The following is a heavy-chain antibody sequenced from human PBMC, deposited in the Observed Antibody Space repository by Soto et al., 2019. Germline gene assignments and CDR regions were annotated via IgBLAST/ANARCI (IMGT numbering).Heavy chain of an antibody. CDR1: GLTFTSSA. D-gene: IGHD3-3*01. CDR3: AADYHFLSGHYSFDY. CDR2: IVVGTGNT. J-gene: IGHJ4*02. V-gene: IGHV1-58*01. Sequence: QMQVVQSGPEVKKPGTSVKVSCKASGLTFTSSAVQWVRQARGQRLEWIGWIVVGTGNTNYAQKFQERVSIARDMSXXTAYMELSSLRSEDTAVYYCAADYHFLSGHYSFDYWGQGTLVTVSS.